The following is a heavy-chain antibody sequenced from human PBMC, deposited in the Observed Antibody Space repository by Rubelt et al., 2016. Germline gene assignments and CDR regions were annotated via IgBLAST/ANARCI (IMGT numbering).Heavy chain of an antibody. CDR2: ISGSGGST. J-gene: IGHJ4*02. Sequence: VQLQESGPGLVKPSETLSLTCTVSGGSISGSYWSWIRQPPGKGLEWISGISGSGGSTFHADSVRGRFTISRASSKNTLYLQMNSLGAEDTAVYYCARFDGYSYGSGSFDCWGQGSLVTVSS. CDR1: GGSISGSY. V-gene: IGHV3-23*01. D-gene: IGHD5-18*01. CDR3: ARFDGYSYGSGSFDC.